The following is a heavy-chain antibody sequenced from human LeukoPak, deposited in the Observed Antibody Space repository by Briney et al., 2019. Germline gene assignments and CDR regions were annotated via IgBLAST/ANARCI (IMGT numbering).Heavy chain of an antibody. D-gene: IGHD2-15*01. Sequence: GGSLRLSCAASGFTFSSYAMSWVRQAPGKGLEWVSAISGSGGSTYYADSVKGRFTISRDNSKNTLYLQMNSLRAEDTAVYYCAKVRCSGGSCYPYYFDYWGQGTLVTISS. CDR1: GFTFSSYA. CDR3: AKVRCSGGSCYPYYFDY. V-gene: IGHV3-23*01. CDR2: ISGSGGST. J-gene: IGHJ4*02.